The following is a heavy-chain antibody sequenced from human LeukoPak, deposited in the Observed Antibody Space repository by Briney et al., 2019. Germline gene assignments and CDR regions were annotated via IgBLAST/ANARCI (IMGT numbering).Heavy chain of an antibody. Sequence: GGSLRLSCAASGFTFSSYAMSWVRQAPGKGLEWVANIKQDGSEKYYVDSVKGRFTISRDNAKNSLYLQMNSLRAEDTAVYYCARVLDFWSGSADYWGQGTLVTVSS. CDR1: GFTFSSYA. CDR3: ARVLDFWSGSADY. CDR2: IKQDGSEK. D-gene: IGHD3-3*01. J-gene: IGHJ4*02. V-gene: IGHV3-7*01.